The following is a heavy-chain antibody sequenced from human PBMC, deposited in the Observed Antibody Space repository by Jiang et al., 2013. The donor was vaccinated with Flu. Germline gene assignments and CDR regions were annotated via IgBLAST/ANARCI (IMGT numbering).Heavy chain of an antibody. CDR2: INPSGGAT. CDR3: ARDLENSGYYYFDY. CDR1: GYTFTSSY. D-gene: IGHD3-22*01. Sequence: GAEVKKPGASVKVSCKASGYTFTSSYIHWVRQAPGQGLEWMGIINPSGGATSYAQKFQGRVTMTRDTSTNTVYMELSSLRSDDTAAYYCARDLENSGYYYFDYWGQGTLVTVSS. J-gene: IGHJ4*02. V-gene: IGHV1-46*01.